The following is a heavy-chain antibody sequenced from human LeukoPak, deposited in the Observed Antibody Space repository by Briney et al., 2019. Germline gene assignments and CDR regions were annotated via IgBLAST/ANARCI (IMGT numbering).Heavy chain of an antibody. D-gene: IGHD3-3*01. V-gene: IGHV1-69*13. CDR3: ARERTNDFRLDY. CDR2: IIPIFGTA. Sequence: GVSVKVSRKASGGTFISYAISWVRQAPGQGLEWMGGIIPIFGTANYAQKFQGRVTITADESTSTAYMELSSLRSEDTAVYYCARERTNDFRLDYWGQGTLVTVSS. J-gene: IGHJ4*02. CDR1: GGTFISYA.